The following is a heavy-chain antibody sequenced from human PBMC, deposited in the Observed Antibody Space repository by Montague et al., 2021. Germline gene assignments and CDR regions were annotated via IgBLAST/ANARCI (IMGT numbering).Heavy chain of an antibody. CDR3: ARGQWLVPYCLDS. Sequence: SETLSLTCAVSGGSVSTGNYYWTWIRQPPGKELEWIGYIYYTGSSKYNPSLESRVTISISTSKKQFTLKLSSVTAADTAVYYCARGQWLVPYCLDSWGQGTLVTVSS. V-gene: IGHV4-61*01. D-gene: IGHD6-19*01. CDR2: IYYTGSS. CDR1: GGSVSTGNYY. J-gene: IGHJ4*02.